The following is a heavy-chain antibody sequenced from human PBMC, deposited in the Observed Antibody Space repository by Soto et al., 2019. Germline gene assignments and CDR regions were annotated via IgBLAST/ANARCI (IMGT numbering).Heavy chain of an antibody. CDR3: SRDVEFGEEDV. CDR1: GGAVSGGRYY. J-gene: IGHJ6*02. D-gene: IGHD3-10*01. Sequence: SETLSLRCTVSGGAVSGGRYYWNWIRQPPGKGLEWIGYIYFSGRTNYNPSLKSRVTISIDTSKNQFSLKLTSATAADTAVYYRSRDVEFGEEDVCGQGTTVT. CDR2: IYFSGRT. V-gene: IGHV4-61*01.